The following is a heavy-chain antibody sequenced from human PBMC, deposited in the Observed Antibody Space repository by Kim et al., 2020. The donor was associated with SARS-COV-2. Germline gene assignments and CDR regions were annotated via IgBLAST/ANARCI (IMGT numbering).Heavy chain of an antibody. CDR1: GFTFSSYS. CDR2: ISSSSTI. D-gene: IGHD3-10*01. J-gene: IGHJ4*02. Sequence: GGSLRLSCAASGFTFSSYSMNWVRQAPGKGLEWVSYISSSSTIYYADSVKGRFTISRDNAKNSLYLQMNSLRDEDTAVYYCARDPNSIYYYGSGSYPGFRGQGTLVTGSS. CDR3: ARDPNSIYYYGSGSYPGF. V-gene: IGHV3-48*02.